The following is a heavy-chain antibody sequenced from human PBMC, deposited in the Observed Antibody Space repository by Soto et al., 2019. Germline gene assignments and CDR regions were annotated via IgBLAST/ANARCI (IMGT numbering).Heavy chain of an antibody. J-gene: IGHJ4*02. V-gene: IGHV3-23*01. CDR3: AHMTGFDY. CDR1: GFTFSSQI. Sequence: GGSLRVSCAASGFTFSSQIMSWGRQAPGKGLEWVSSISGSGGVTNYADSVRGQFTISRDNSKNTLDLQMNSLRAEDTAIYYCAHMTGFDYWGQGTLVTVST. CDR2: ISGSGGVT. D-gene: IGHD3-9*01.